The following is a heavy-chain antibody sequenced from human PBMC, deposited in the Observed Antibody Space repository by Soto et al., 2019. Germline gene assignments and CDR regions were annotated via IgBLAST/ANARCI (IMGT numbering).Heavy chain of an antibody. D-gene: IGHD3-10*01. CDR3: ATTFFSGSGSYRGWFDP. CDR1: GFMFSSYA. V-gene: IGHV3-23*01. J-gene: IGHJ5*02. CDR2: ISGSSDST. Sequence: GGSLRLSCTASGFMFSSYAMSWVRQAPGKGLEWVSIISGSSDSTYYADSVKGRFTTSRDNSKDTLYLHMNSLRAEDTALYYCATTFFSGSGSYRGWFDPWGQGTLVTVSS.